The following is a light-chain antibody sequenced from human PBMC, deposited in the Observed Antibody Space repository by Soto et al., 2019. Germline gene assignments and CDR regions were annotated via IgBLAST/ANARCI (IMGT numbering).Light chain of an antibody. CDR3: HQYGSSFT. V-gene: IGKV3-20*01. CDR1: QSVSSY. J-gene: IGKJ3*01. Sequence: EIVLTQSPGTLSLSPGERATLSCRASQSVSSYLAWYQQKPGQAPRLLIYGASSRATGIPDRFSGSGSETDFTLTITRLEPEHFAVYYCHQYGSSFTFGPATKVDIK. CDR2: GAS.